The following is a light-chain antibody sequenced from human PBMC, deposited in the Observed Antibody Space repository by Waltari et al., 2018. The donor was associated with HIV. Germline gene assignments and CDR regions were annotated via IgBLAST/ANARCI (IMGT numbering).Light chain of an antibody. Sequence: QTVVTQEPSLTVPPGGTVTLTCASSTGAVTSGYYPNWFQQKPGQAPRSLIYNINEKHSWTPARFSGSLLGGKVARTLSGVQPEDEAEYHCLLYYGGAWVFGGGTKLTVL. CDR2: NIN. CDR3: LLYYGGAWV. V-gene: IGLV7-43*01. J-gene: IGLJ3*02. CDR1: TGAVTSGYY.